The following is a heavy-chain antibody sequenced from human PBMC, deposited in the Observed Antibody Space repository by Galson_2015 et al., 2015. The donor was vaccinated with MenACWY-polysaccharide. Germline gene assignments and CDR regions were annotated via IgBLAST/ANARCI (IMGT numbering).Heavy chain of an antibody. CDR2: ISSSSSYI. J-gene: IGHJ4*02. CDR3: ARGRPFDY. V-gene: IGHV3-21*01. Sequence: SLRLSCAASGFTFSSYAMSWVRQAPGKGLEWVSSISSSSSYIYYADSVKGRFTISRDNAKNSLYLQMNSLRAEDTAVYYCARGRPFDYWGQGTLVTVSS. CDR1: GFTFSSYA.